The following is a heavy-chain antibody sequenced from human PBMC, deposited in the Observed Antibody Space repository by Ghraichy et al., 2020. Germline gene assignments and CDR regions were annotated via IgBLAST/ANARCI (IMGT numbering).Heavy chain of an antibody. CDR3: ASPSPSRSFYPSFFEC. V-gene: IGHV1-69*13. Sequence: SVKVSCKASRGTFNNFAVNWVRQAPGQGLEWMGGIVPLYGIPHYAQEFQGRLTIIADDSTGTASMELTSLRSEDTAVYYCASPSPSRSFYPSFFECWGQGTLVTVSS. J-gene: IGHJ4*02. D-gene: IGHD1-26*01. CDR2: IVPLYGIP. CDR1: RGTFNNFA.